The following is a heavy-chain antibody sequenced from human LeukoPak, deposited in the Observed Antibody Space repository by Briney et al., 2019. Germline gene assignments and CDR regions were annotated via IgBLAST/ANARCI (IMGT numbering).Heavy chain of an antibody. V-gene: IGHV3-23*01. CDR1: GFTFSSDA. Sequence: GGSLRLSCAASGFTFSSDAMSWGRQAPGKGLEWVSAISGSGGSTYYADSVKGRFTISRDNSKNTLYLQMNSLRAEDTAVYYCAKTWYYRSPFDYWGQGTLVTVSS. CDR2: ISGSGGST. J-gene: IGHJ4*02. D-gene: IGHD3-16*01. CDR3: AKTWYYRSPFDY.